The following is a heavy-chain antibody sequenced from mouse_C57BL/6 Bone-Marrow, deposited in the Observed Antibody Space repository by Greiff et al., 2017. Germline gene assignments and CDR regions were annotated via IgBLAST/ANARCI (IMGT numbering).Heavy chain of an antibody. D-gene: IGHD2-1*01. CDR3: ARSKGNYGRFAY. Sequence: VQLQQSGAELVKPGASVKLSCTASGYTFTSYWMHWVKQRPGQGLEWIGMIHPNSGSTNYNEKFKSKATLTVDKSSSTAYMQLSSLTSEDSAVYDCARSKGNYGRFAYWGQGTLVTVSA. V-gene: IGHV1-64*01. CDR1: GYTFTSYW. J-gene: IGHJ3*01. CDR2: IHPNSGST.